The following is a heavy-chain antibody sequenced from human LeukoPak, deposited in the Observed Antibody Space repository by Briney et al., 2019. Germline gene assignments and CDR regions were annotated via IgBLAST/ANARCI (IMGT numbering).Heavy chain of an antibody. CDR3: ARGGDGDILTGLVFDY. V-gene: IGHV1-18*01. D-gene: IGHD3-9*01. CDR2: ISAYNGNT. J-gene: IGHJ4*02. CDR1: GYRFTSYG. Sequence: ASVPVSCKASGYRFTSYGIGWVRQAPGQGLEWMGWISAYNGNTNYAQKLQGRVTMTTDTSTSTAYMELRSLRSDDTAVYYCARGGDGDILTGLVFDYWGQGTVVHVSS.